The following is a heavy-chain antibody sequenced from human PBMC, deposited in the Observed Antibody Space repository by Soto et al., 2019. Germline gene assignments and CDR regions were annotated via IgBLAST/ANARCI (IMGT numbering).Heavy chain of an antibody. CDR1: GGTFSSYA. J-gene: IGHJ4*02. CDR2: IIPIFGTA. Sequence: SVKVSCKASGGTFSSYAISWVRQAPVQGLEWMGGIIPIFGTANYAQKFQGRVTITADESTSTAYMELSSLRSEDTAVHYCAREHSRGPHSSGWYFDYWGQGTLVTVSS. D-gene: IGHD6-19*01. V-gene: IGHV1-69*13. CDR3: AREHSRGPHSSGWYFDY.